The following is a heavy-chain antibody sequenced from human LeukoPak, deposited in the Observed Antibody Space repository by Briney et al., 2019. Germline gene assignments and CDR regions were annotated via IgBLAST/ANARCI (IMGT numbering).Heavy chain of an antibody. V-gene: IGHV3-30*01. J-gene: IGHJ4*02. D-gene: IGHD6-6*01. CDR3: ARDGASIASYFDY. Sequence: RGSLRLSCAASGLTFSSYAMHWVRQAPGMGLEWVAVISYDGSNKYYADSVKGRFTISRDNSKNTLYLQMNSLRAEDTAVYYCARDGASIASYFDYWGQGTLVTVSS. CDR1: GLTFSSYA. CDR2: ISYDGSNK.